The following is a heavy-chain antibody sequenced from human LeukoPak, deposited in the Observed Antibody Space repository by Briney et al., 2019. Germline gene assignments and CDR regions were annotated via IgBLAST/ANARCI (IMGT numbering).Heavy chain of an antibody. CDR1: GGTFSSYA. CDR3: ATVYLRDGYNFDY. D-gene: IGHD5-24*01. Sequence: SVKASCKASGGTFSSYAISWVRQAPGQGLEWMGRIIPILGIANYAQKFQGRVTITADKSTSTAYMELSSLRSEDTAVYYCATVYLRDGYNFDYWGQGTLVTVSS. J-gene: IGHJ4*02. V-gene: IGHV1-69*04. CDR2: IIPILGIA.